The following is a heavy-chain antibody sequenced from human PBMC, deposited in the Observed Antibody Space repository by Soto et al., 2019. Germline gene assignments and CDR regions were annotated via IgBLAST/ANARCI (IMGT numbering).Heavy chain of an antibody. V-gene: IGHV4-31*03. D-gene: IGHD2-2*01. CDR3: ARDIGECSSTSCYNNWFDP. CDR2: IYYSGST. J-gene: IGHJ5*02. CDR1: GGSISSGGYY. Sequence: SETLSLTCTVSGGSISSGGYYWSWIRQHPGKGLEWIGYIYYSGSTYYNPSLKSRVTISVDTSKNQFSLKLGSVTAADTAVYYCARDIGECSSTSCYNNWFDPWGQGTLVTVSS.